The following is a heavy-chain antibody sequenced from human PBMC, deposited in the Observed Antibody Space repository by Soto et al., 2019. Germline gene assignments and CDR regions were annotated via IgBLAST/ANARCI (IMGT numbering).Heavy chain of an antibody. CDR1: GYIFTGYY. D-gene: IGHD6-19*01. CDR2: INPNSGDI. V-gene: IGHV1-2*04. CDR3: ATSRISIAVAGETEYYFDY. Sequence: ASVKVCCEASGYIFTGYYMHWVRQAPGQGLEWMGWINPNSGDINYTQKFQGWVTMTRDTSISTAYMELSRLRSDDTAVYYCATSRISIAVAGETEYYFDYWGQGTLVTVSS. J-gene: IGHJ4*02.